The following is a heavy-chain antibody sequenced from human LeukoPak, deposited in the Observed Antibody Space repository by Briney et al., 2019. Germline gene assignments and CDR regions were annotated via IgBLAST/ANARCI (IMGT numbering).Heavy chain of an antibody. CDR3: ARDANYDILTGYYTYFDY. J-gene: IGHJ4*02. D-gene: IGHD3-9*01. Sequence: AASVKVSCKASGYTFTGYYMHWVRQAPGQGLEWMGWINPNSGGTNYAQKFQGRVTMTRDTSISTAYMELSRLRSDDTAVYYCARDANYDILTGYYTYFDYWGRGTLVTVSS. CDR1: GYTFTGYY. V-gene: IGHV1-2*02. CDR2: INPNSGGT.